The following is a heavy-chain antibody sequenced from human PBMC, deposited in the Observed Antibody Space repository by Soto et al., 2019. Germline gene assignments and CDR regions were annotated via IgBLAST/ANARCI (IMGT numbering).Heavy chain of an antibody. V-gene: IGHV3-23*01. Sequence: GSLRLSCASSGFTFSSYAIKWVRQAPGKGLEWVSLISDSGTLTYYADSVKGRFTISRDNSGNTLFLQMYSLRAEDTAVYYCARYIPGVRYYGMDVWGQGTTVTVSS. CDR1: GFTFSSYA. D-gene: IGHD2-2*01. CDR2: ISDSGTLT. J-gene: IGHJ6*02. CDR3: ARYIPGVRYYGMDV.